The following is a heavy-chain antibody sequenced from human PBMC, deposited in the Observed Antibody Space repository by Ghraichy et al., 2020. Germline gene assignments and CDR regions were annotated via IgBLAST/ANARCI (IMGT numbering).Heavy chain of an antibody. D-gene: IGHD3-10*01. J-gene: IGHJ6*02. Sequence: SQTRSLTCTISGGSISTYYWSWIRQPPGKGLEWIGNIYYSGSTNYSPSLKSRVTISVDTSKNQFSLKLSSVTAADTAVYYCARRGRVLSYFAMDVWGQGTTVTVSS. CDR3: ARRGRVLSYFAMDV. CDR2: IYYSGST. CDR1: GGSISTYY. V-gene: IGHV4-59*01.